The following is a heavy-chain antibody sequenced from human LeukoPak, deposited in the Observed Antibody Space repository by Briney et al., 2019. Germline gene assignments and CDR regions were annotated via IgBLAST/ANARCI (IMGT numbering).Heavy chain of an antibody. J-gene: IGHJ4*02. V-gene: IGHV4-59*08. CDR1: GGSISGYY. CDR3: ARTRLTNFYFDL. Sequence: PSETLSLTCNVSGGSISGYYWNWIRQPPGKGLEWIGYIYYSGSTNYNPSLKSRVTISVDTSKDQFSLNLSSVTAADTAVYYCARTRLTNFYFDLWGQGTLVTVSS. D-gene: IGHD3-9*01. CDR2: IYYSGST.